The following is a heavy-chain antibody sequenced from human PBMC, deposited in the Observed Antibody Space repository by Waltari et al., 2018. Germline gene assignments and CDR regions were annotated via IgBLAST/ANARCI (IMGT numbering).Heavy chain of an antibody. Sequence: QVQLQESGPGLVKPSQTLSLTCTVSGGSISTGSYYWSWIQQHAGTGLEWIGRIYYSGSTNYNPSLKSRVTISVDTSKNQFSLKLSSVTAADTAVYYCATLKGINYYDSSGYYNNAFDIWGQGTMVTVSS. CDR3: ATLKGINYYDSSGYYNNAFDI. CDR1: GGSISTGSYY. D-gene: IGHD3-22*01. CDR2: IYYSGST. V-gene: IGHV4-61*02. J-gene: IGHJ3*02.